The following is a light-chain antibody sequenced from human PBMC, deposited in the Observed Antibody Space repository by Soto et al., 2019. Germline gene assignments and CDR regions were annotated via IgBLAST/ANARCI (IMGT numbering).Light chain of an antibody. CDR1: ISDVGSYNY. J-gene: IGLJ1*01. Sequence: QSALTQPASVSGSPGQSITISCTGTISDVGSYNYVSWCQQYPGKAPKLMIYDVSTRPSGVSDRFSGSKSGNTASLTISGLRAEDGADYYCGSYTTSSNYVFGTGTKVTVL. V-gene: IGLV2-14*03. CDR2: DVS. CDR3: GSYTTSSNYV.